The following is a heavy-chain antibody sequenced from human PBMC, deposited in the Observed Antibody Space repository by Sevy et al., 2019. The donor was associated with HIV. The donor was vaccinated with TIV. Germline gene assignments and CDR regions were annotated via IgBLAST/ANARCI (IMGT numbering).Heavy chain of an antibody. D-gene: IGHD1-7*01. CDR2: IKQDAGQK. Sequence: GGSLRLSCAASGFTFSKYWMGWVRQAPGKGLEWVANIKQDAGQKYYVDSVKGRFTMSKDNAKNSLFLQMNSLRAEDTAVYFCARDDGNYYFPYWGQGTLVTVSS. CDR3: ARDDGNYYFPY. CDR1: GFTFSKYW. V-gene: IGHV3-7*01. J-gene: IGHJ4*02.